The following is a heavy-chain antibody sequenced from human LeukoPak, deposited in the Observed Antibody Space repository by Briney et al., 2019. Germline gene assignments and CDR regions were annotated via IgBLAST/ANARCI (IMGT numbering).Heavy chain of an antibody. Sequence: PGGSLRLSCAASGFTLSSNWMHWVRQAPGKGLVWVSRINNDGSSTSYADSVKGRFTISRGNAKDTLFLQMNSLRAEDTAVYYCVKYSSGWNWGQGTLVTVSS. J-gene: IGHJ4*02. D-gene: IGHD6-19*01. CDR2: INNDGSST. V-gene: IGHV3-74*01. CDR3: VKYSSGWN. CDR1: GFTLSSNW.